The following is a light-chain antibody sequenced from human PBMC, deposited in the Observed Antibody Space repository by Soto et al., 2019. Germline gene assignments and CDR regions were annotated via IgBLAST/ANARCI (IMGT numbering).Light chain of an antibody. CDR2: RNN. CDR3: AAWDDSLSGVV. J-gene: IGLJ2*01. Sequence: QSVLTQPPSASGTPGQRVTISCSGSSSNIGSNYVYWYQQLPGTAPKVLIYRNNQRPSGVPDRFSGSKSGTSASLAISGLRSEDEGDYYCAAWDDSLSGVVSGGGTKLTVL. V-gene: IGLV1-47*01. CDR1: SSNIGSNY.